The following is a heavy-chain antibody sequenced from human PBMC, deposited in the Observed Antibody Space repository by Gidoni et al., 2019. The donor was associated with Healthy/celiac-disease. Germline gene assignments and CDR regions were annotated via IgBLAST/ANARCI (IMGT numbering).Heavy chain of an antibody. V-gene: IGHV1-69*06. CDR1: GGPFSSYA. J-gene: IGHJ5*02. CDR3: ARGFWSGSRRYNWFDP. CDR2: IIPIFGTA. Sequence: QVQLVQSGAEVKKPGSSVKVSCKASGGPFSSYAISWVRQAPGQGLEWMGGIIPIFGTANYAQKFQGRVTITADKSTSTAYMELSSLRSEDTAVYYCARGFWSGSRRYNWFDPWGQGTLVTVSS. D-gene: IGHD3-3*01.